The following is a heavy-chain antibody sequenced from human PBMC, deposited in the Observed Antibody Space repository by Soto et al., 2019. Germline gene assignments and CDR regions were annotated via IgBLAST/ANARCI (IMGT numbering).Heavy chain of an antibody. J-gene: IGHJ5*01. CDR1: GFAFSSHG. D-gene: IGHD1-1*01. CDR2: IVREGSEK. V-gene: IGHV3-33*01. Sequence: QVQLVESGGGVVQPGRSLRLSCAASGFAFSSHGMHWVRQAPGKGLEWVAVIVREGSEKHYADSVKGRFTISRDNSKNPLYLEMNSLRAEDTAVYYCARDDDDDDNGLDSWGQGTLVTVSS. CDR3: ARDDDDDDNGLDS.